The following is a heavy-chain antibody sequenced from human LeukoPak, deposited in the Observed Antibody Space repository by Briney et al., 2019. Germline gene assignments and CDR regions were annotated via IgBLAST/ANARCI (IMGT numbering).Heavy chain of an antibody. J-gene: IGHJ4*02. CDR2: LANDGRDK. D-gene: IGHD6-13*01. CDR3: AQDEAVGAAVYYFAN. CDR1: GFTFSSYA. V-gene: IGHV3-30*18. Sequence: PGGSLRLSCAASGFTFSSYAMHWVPQAPGKGRVWVAVLANDGRDKHYADSVRGRFTISRDNSRNTLYVQMNSLRAEDTAVYYCAQDEAVGAAVYYFANWGRGTLVTVSS.